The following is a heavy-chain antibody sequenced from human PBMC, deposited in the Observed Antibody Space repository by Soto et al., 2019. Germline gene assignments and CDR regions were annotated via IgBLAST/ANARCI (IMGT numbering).Heavy chain of an antibody. D-gene: IGHD2-15*01. V-gene: IGHV4-31*03. Sequence: QVQLQESGPGLVKPSQTLSLTCTVSGGSINSGGYCWSWIRQHPGKGLDWIGCISYGGSTSYNPSLKSRVTISVDTSXNXXXXXXXXXXXXXXXXXXXXXXILXWGQGALITVSS. J-gene: IGHJ4*02. CDR1: GGSINSGGYC. CDR3: XXXXILX. CDR2: ISYGGST.